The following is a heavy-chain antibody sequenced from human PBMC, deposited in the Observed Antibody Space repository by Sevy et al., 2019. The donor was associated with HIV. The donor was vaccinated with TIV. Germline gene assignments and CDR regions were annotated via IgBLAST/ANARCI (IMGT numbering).Heavy chain of an antibody. CDR1: GGSVSSGSYY. Sequence: SETLSLTCTVSGGSVSSGSYYWSWIRQPPGKGLEWIGYIYCSGSSNYNPSLKSRVTISVETSKNQFYLKLSSVTAADTAVYYCARDPRDSSGYYYYYYGMDVWGQGTTVTVSS. CDR3: ARDPRDSSGYYYYYYGMDV. CDR2: IYCSGSS. V-gene: IGHV4-61*01. J-gene: IGHJ6*02. D-gene: IGHD3-22*01.